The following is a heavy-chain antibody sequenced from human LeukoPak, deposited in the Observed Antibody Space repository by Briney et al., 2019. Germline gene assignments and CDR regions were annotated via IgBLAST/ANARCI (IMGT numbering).Heavy chain of an antibody. Sequence: ASVKVSCKASGYTFTGYYMHWVRQAPGQGLEWMGWINPNSGGTNYAQKFQGRVTTTRDTSISTAYMELSRLRSDDTAVYYCARGGLPNYYDSSGYWQLDYWGQGTLVTVSS. D-gene: IGHD3-22*01. V-gene: IGHV1-2*02. J-gene: IGHJ4*02. CDR3: ARGGLPNYYDSSGYWQLDY. CDR1: GYTFTGYY. CDR2: INPNSGGT.